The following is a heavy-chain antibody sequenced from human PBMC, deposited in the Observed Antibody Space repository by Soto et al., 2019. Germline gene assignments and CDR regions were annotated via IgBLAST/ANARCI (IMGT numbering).Heavy chain of an antibody. D-gene: IGHD3-9*01. J-gene: IGHJ4*02. CDR1: GFTFRSYS. V-gene: IGHV3-21*01. CDR3: VREDVFTYFYWLLWNY. CDR2: ISSSSSYI. Sequence: PGGCLRRSWAASGFTFRSYSMNWVRQAPGKGLEWVSSISSSSSYIYYADSVKGRFTISRDNAKNSLYLQMNSLRAEDTAVYYCVREDVFTYFYWLLWNYWRQGTLVTVSS.